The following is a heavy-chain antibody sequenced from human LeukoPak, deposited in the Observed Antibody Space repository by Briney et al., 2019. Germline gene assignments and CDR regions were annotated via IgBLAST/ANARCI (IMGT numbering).Heavy chain of an antibody. Sequence: SGGSLRLSCAASGFTFSNYWMSWVRQAPKKGLEWVANIKRDGSEKYYVDSVKGRFTISRDNAKNSLYLQMNSLRAEDTAVYYCVRGGPSTWSWGQGTLVTVSS. J-gene: IGHJ5*02. CDR1: GFTFSNYW. D-gene: IGHD2-15*01. CDR2: IKRDGSEK. CDR3: VRGGPSTWS. V-gene: IGHV3-7*01.